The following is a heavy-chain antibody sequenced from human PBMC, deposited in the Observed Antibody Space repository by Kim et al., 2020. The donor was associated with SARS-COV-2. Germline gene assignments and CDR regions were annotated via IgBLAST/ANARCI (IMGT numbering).Heavy chain of an antibody. Sequence: SVKVSCKASGGTFSSYAISWVRQAPGQGLEWMGGIIPIFGTANYAQKFQGRVTITADESTSTAYMELSSLRSEDTAVYYCARSAKDWSYYYYYGMDVWGQGTTVTVSS. D-gene: IGHD3-9*01. J-gene: IGHJ6*02. V-gene: IGHV1-69*13. CDR1: GGTFSSYA. CDR2: IIPIFGTA. CDR3: ARSAKDWSYYYYYGMDV.